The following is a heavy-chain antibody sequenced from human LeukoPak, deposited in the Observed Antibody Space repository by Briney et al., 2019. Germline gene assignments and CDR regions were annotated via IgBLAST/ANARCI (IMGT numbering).Heavy chain of an antibody. D-gene: IGHD6-19*01. CDR3: ARESIAVAGAPFDY. CDR1: GFTFSSYE. J-gene: IGHJ4*02. Sequence: GGSLRLSCAASGFTFSSYEMSWVRQAPGKGLEWVSYISSGSTIYDADSVKGRFTISRDNAKNSLYLQMNSLRAEDTAVYYCARESIAVAGAPFDYWGQGTLVTASS. V-gene: IGHV3-48*03. CDR2: ISSGSTI.